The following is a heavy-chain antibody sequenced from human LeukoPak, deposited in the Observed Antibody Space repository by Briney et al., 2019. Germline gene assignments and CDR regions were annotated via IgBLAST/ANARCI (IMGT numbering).Heavy chain of an antibody. V-gene: IGHV3-9*03. D-gene: IGHD6-13*01. CDR3: AKGLEQQLVPDFDY. Sequence: GRSLRLSCAASGFTFDDYAMHWVRQAPGKGLEWVSGISWNSGSIGYADSVKGRFTISRDNAKNSLYLQMNSLRAEDMALYYCAKGLEQQLVPDFDYWGQETLVTVSS. CDR2: ISWNSGSI. CDR1: GFTFDDYA. J-gene: IGHJ4*02.